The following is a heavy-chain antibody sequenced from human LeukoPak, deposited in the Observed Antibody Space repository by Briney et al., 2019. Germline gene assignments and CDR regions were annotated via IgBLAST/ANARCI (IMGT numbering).Heavy chain of an antibody. CDR1: GGSISSSSYY. V-gene: IGHV4-39*07. CDR2: IYYSGST. J-gene: IGHJ4*02. D-gene: IGHD3-10*01. Sequence: PSETLSPTCTVSGGSISSSSYYWGWIRQPPGKGLEWIGSIYYSGSTYYNPSLKSRVTISVDTSKNQFSLKLSSVTAADTAVYYCARVTGSGIGYYFDYWGQGTLVTVSS. CDR3: ARVTGSGIGYYFDY.